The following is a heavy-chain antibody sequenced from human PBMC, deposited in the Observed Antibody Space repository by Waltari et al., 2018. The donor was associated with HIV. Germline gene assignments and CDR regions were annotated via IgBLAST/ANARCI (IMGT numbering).Heavy chain of an antibody. CDR1: GGSVSCSRYF. Sequence: QLQLQESGPGLVKPSETLSLPCTVSGGSVSCSRYFWGWIRQPPGKGLEWVGRIYYTGRAYYNPSLKSRVTISVDTSKNQFSLKLTSVTAADTAVYYCARHALRVGAAYWNFDLWGRGTLVTVSS. V-gene: IGHV4-39*01. D-gene: IGHD1-26*01. CDR2: IYYTGRA. CDR3: ARHALRVGAAYWNFDL. J-gene: IGHJ2*01.